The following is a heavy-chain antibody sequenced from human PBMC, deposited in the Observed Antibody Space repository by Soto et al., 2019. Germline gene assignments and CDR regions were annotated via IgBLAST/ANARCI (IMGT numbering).Heavy chain of an antibody. CDR2: ISSSSSYI. CDR1: GFTFSSYS. J-gene: IGHJ4*02. D-gene: IGHD3-16*01. V-gene: IGHV3-21*01. CDR3: ARQHTLYGSTDY. Sequence: EVQLVESGGGLVKPGGSLRLSCAASGFTFSSYSMNWVRQAPGKGLEWVSSISSSSSYIYYADSVKGRFTISRDNAKNSLYLQMNSLRAEDTAVYYCARQHTLYGSTDYWGQGTLVTVSS.